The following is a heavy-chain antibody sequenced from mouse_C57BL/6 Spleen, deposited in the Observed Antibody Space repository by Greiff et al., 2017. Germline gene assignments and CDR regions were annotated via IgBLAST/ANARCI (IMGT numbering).Heavy chain of an antibody. CDR1: GYAFSSSW. CDR3: ARGSNYAMDY. V-gene: IGHV1-82*01. CDR2: IYPGDGDT. D-gene: IGHD5-1*01. Sequence: QVQLQHSGPELVKPGASVKISCKASGYAFSSSWMNWVKQRPGKGLEWIGRIYPGDGDTNYNGKFKGKATLTADKSSSTAYMQLSSLTSEDSAVYFCARGSNYAMDYWGQGTSVTVSS. J-gene: IGHJ4*01.